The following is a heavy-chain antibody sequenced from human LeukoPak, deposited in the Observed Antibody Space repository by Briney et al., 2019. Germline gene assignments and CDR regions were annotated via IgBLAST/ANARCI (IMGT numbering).Heavy chain of an antibody. J-gene: IGHJ4*02. CDR3: ARDQGGGYGGIIGSSSWGFDY. D-gene: IGHD6-13*01. Sequence: ASVKVSCKVSGYTLTELSMHWVRQAPGKGLEWMGGFDPEDGETIYAQKFQGRVTMTEDTSTDTAYMELSSLRSEDTAVYYCARDQGGGYGGIIGSSSWGFDYWGQGTLVTVSS. CDR1: GYTLTELS. CDR2: FDPEDGET. V-gene: IGHV1-24*01.